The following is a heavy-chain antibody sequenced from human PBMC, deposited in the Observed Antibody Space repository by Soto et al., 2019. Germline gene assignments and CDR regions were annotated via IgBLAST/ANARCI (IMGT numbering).Heavy chain of an antibody. CDR3: APLQTVATHNFDY. CDR2: IKSNSDGGTT. Sequence: EVKLVESGGGLVRPGGSLRLSCAVSHHAFSIAWMIWVRQAPGKGLEWVGRIKSNSDGGTTDYAAPVKGRFTISRDDSTNTLYLQMDSLKTEDTAVYYCAPLQTVATHNFDYWGQGNVVTVSS. V-gene: IGHV3-15*07. D-gene: IGHD4-17*01. J-gene: IGHJ4*02. CDR1: HHAFSIAW.